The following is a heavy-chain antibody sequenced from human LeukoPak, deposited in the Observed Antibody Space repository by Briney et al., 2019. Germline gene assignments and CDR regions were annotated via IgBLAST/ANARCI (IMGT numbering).Heavy chain of an antibody. CDR2: IRYDGSNK. V-gene: IGHV3-30*02. Sequence: GGSLRLSCAASGFTFSSYGMHWVRQAPGKGLEWVAFIRYDGSNKYYADSVKGRFTISRDNSKNTLYLQMNSLRAEDTAVYYCAKVIAAAGQTFDYWGQGTLVTVSS. CDR1: GFTFSSYG. J-gene: IGHJ4*02. CDR3: AKVIAAAGQTFDY. D-gene: IGHD6-13*01.